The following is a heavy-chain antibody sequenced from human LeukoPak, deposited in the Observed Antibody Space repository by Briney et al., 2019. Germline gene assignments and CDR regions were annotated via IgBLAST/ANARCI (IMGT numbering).Heavy chain of an antibody. V-gene: IGHV1-46*04. D-gene: IGHD1-26*01. Sequence: ASVKVSCKASGYTFTSYGISWVRQAPGQGLEWMGVINPNGGATAYAQRLQGRVTMTRDTSTSTVYMELSSLRSEDTAVYYCARVHYSGSYYRAFDIWGQGTMVTVSS. J-gene: IGHJ3*02. CDR1: GYTFTSYG. CDR3: ARVHYSGSYYRAFDI. CDR2: INPNGGAT.